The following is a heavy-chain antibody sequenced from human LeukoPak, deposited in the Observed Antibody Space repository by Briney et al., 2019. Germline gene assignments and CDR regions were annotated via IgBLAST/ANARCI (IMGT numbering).Heavy chain of an antibody. J-gene: IGHJ3*02. D-gene: IGHD1-26*01. CDR3: ATSRRSGGSYLNDAFDI. Sequence: SVNVSCKASGGTFSSYAISWVRQAPGQGLEWMGGIIPIFGTANYAQKFQGRVTITADESTSTAYMELSSLRSEDTAVYYCATSRRSGGSYLNDAFDIWGQGTMVTVSS. CDR2: IIPIFGTA. CDR1: GGTFSSYA. V-gene: IGHV1-69*01.